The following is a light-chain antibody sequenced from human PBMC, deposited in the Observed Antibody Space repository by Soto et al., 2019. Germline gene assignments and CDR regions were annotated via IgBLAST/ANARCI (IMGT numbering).Light chain of an antibody. CDR1: QSVSSSY. J-gene: IGKJ1*01. CDR3: QQYHTDWT. CDR2: GAS. V-gene: IGKV3-20*01. Sequence: EIVLTQSPGTLSLSPGERATLSCRASQSVSSSYLAWYQQKPGQAPRLLIYGASSRATGIPDRFSGSGSGTEFTLTISSLQADDYATFYCQQYHTDWTFGQGTKVEIK.